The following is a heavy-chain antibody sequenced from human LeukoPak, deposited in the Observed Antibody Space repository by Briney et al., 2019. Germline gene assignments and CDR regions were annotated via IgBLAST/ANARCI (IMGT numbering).Heavy chain of an antibody. V-gene: IGHV5-51*01. J-gene: IGHJ4*02. CDR2: IYPGDSDT. CDR1: GYSFTSYW. D-gene: IGHD6-25*01. CDR3: ARPVAGYSTGRDY. Sequence: GEALKTSCKGSGYSFTSYWIGWVRQMPGKGLEWMGIIYPGDSDTRYSPSFQGQVTISADKSISTAYLQWSSLKASDTAMYYCARPVAGYSTGRDYWGQGTLVTVSS.